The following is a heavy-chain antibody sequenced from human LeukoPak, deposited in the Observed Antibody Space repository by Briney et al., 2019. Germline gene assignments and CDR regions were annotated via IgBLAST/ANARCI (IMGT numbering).Heavy chain of an antibody. V-gene: IGHV6-1*01. D-gene: IGHD2/OR15-2a*01. CDR3: ARALEISDDAFHI. J-gene: IGHJ3*02. CDR2: TYYRSKRYR. CDR1: GDSVSSNSAA. Sequence: SQTLSLTCAISGDSVSSNSAAWNWIRQSPSRGLEWLGRTYYRSKRYRDYAVSVKSRITINPDTTKNQFSLQLNSVTPEDTAVYYCARALEISDDAFHIWGQGTMVTVSS.